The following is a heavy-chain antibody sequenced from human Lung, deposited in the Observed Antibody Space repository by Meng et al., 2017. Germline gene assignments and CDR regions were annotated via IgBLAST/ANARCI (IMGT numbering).Heavy chain of an antibody. CDR2: INAGSENT. J-gene: IGHJ4*02. CDR3: ARDIVVTFGELTTLDS. V-gene: IGHV1-3*01. D-gene: IGHD2-21*01. Sequence: QVHLVQSGAEVKKPGASVKVSCKASGYTFTNYAMHWVRQAPGQGLEWMGWINAGSENTEYSQKFQGRVTLTRDTSATTAYMELRSLKSEDTAIYYCARDIVVTFGELTTLDSWDQGTLVTVSS. CDR1: GYTFTNYA.